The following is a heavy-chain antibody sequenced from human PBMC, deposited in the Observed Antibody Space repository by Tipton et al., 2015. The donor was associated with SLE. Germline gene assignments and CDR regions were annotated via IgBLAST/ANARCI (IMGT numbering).Heavy chain of an antibody. CDR3: ARTQYTVGVVIAPFDY. J-gene: IGHJ4*02. CDR1: GGSFSGYY. D-gene: IGHD3-16*02. Sequence: TLSLTCTVYGGSFSGYYWSWIRQPPGKGLEWIGEINHSGSTNYNPPLKSRVTISIDTSKNQFSLKLSSVTAADTAVYYCARTQYTVGVVIAPFDYWGQGPLVTVSS. CDR2: INHSGST. V-gene: IGHV4-34*01.